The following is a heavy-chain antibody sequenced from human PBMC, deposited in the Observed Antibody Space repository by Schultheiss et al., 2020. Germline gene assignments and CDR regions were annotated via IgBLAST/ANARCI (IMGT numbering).Heavy chain of an antibody. J-gene: IGHJ3*02. CDR1: GYSISSGYY. CDR3: ARVPHPVAGDDAFDI. D-gene: IGHD6-19*01. CDR2: IYHSGST. V-gene: IGHV4-38-2*02. Sequence: GSLRLSCTVSGYSISSGYYWGWIRQPPGKGLEWIGSIYHSGSTYYNPSLKSRVTISVDTSKNQFSLKLSSVTAADTAVYYCARVPHPVAGDDAFDIWGQGTMVTVSS.